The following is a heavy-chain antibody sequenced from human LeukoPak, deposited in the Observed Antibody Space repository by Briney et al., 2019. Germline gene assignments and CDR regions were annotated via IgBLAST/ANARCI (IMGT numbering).Heavy chain of an antibody. CDR3: ARDGTGYCSSTSCYSGFDY. D-gene: IGHD2-2*02. CDR1: GFTFSSYA. Sequence: GGSLRLSCAASGFTFSSYAMSWVRQAPGKGLEWVSAISGSGGSTYYADSVKGRFTISRDNSKNSLYLQMNSLRAEDTAVYYCARDGTGYCSSTSCYSGFDYWGQGTLVTVSS. J-gene: IGHJ4*02. CDR2: ISGSGGST. V-gene: IGHV3-23*01.